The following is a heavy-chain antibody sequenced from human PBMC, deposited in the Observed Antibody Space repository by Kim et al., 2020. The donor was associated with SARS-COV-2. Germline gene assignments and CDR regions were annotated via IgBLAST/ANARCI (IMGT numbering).Heavy chain of an antibody. D-gene: IGHD2-2*01. J-gene: IGHJ4*02. CDR3: ARHIPLGYCGSTSCPFDY. V-gene: IGHV5-10-1*01. Sequence: GESLKISCKGSGYIFSKYWISWVRQLPGKGLEWMGRIDPSDSYTNYSPSSHGHVTISVDESITTAYLQWSSLKASDTAMYFCARHIPLGYCGSTSCPFDYWGQGTLVTVSP. CDR2: IDPSDSYT. CDR1: GYIFSKYW.